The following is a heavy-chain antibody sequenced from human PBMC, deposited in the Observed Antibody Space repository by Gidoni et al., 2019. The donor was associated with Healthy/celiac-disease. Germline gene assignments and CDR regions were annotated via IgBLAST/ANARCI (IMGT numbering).Heavy chain of an antibody. D-gene: IGHD6-13*01. CDR1: GFTVSSNY. CDR3: ASGSIFDY. J-gene: IGHJ4*02. Sequence: EVQLVETGGGFIQPGGSLRLPCAASGFTVSSNYMSWVRQAPGKGLEWVSVIYSGGSTYDADSVKGRFTISRDNSKNTLYLKMNSLRAEDTAVYYCASGSIFDYWGQGTLVTVSS. V-gene: IGHV3-53*02. CDR2: IYSGGST.